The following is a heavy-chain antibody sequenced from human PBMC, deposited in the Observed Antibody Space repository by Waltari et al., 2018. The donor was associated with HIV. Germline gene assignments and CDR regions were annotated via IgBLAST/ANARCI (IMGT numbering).Heavy chain of an antibody. CDR2: VNPHNGDT. J-gene: IGHJ4*02. CDR3: ARDRVAGVRRNGNDF. D-gene: IGHD2-8*01. V-gene: IGHV1-2*02. Sequence: QVQLVQSGAEVKKPGASVRVSCKASGYPFTDYYIHWIRQDSGKGLEWMGRVNPHNGDTTYAQKFQGRVTMTRDTSISTIYMDLSGLTTDDTAVFDCARDRVAGVRRNGNDFWGQGTLVTVSS. CDR1: GYPFTDYY.